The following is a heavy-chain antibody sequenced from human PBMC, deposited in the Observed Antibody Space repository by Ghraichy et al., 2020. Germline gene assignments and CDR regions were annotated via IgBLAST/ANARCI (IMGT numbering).Heavy chain of an antibody. CDR3: ARLYCYGSGSYQGAEWFGP. J-gene: IGHJ5*02. V-gene: IGHV4-4*02. Sequence: SETLSLTCAVSGGSISSSNWWSWVRQPPGERVEWIGEIYHDGSTNYNPSLKSRVTISVDKSKNQFSLQLSSVTAADTAVYYCARLYCYGSGSYQGAEWFGPWGQRTLVTVSS. D-gene: IGHD3-10*01. CDR2: IYHDGST. CDR1: GGSISSSNW.